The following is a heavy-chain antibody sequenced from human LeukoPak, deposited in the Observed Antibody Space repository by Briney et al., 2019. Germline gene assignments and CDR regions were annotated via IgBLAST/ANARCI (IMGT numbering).Heavy chain of an antibody. CDR1: GFTFGDYG. D-gene: IGHD6-19*01. Sequence: GGSLRLSCTASGFTFGDYGMSWVRQAPGKGLKWVGFIRSKAYGGTTEYAASVKGRFIISRDDFKSIAYLQMNSLKTEDTAVYYCTRSSSGWYSDYWGQGTLVTVSS. J-gene: IGHJ4*02. CDR2: IRSKAYGGTT. V-gene: IGHV3-49*04. CDR3: TRSSSGWYSDY.